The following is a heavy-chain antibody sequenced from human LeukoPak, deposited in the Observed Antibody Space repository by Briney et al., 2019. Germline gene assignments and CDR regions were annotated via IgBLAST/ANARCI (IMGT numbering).Heavy chain of an antibody. CDR2: INAGNGNT. V-gene: IGHV1-3*03. Sequence: GASVKVSCKASGGTFSSYAMHWVRQAPGQRLEWMGWINAGNGNTKYSQEFQGRVTITRDTSASTAYMELSSLRSEDMAVYYCARDADYCSSTSCYLDPWGQGTLVTVSS. D-gene: IGHD2-2*01. CDR1: GGTFSSYA. J-gene: IGHJ5*02. CDR3: ARDADYCSSTSCYLDP.